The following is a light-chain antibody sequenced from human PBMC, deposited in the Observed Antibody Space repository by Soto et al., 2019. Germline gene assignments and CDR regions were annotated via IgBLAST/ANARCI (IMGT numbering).Light chain of an antibody. J-gene: IGKJ5*01. CDR1: QSVSSSY. Sequence: EIVLTQSPGPLSLSPGARATLSCRASQSVSSSYLAWYQQKPGQAPRLLIYGASSRATGIPDRFSGSGSGTAFTLTIRRLEPEDFAVYYCQQYGSSPGTFGQGTRLEIK. CDR3: QQYGSSPGT. V-gene: IGKV3-20*01. CDR2: GAS.